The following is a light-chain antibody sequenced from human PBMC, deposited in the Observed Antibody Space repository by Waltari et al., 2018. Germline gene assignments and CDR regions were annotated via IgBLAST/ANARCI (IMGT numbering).Light chain of an antibody. Sequence: IQLTQSPSSLSASIGDRVTIPCRASQGIGSALAWYQQKPGKPPRLLIYDASSLEGGVPSRFSGSGSGTDFTLSISSLQAEDVAVYYCQQYYSTRTFGQGTKVEIK. CDR1: QGIGSA. J-gene: IGKJ1*01. CDR2: DAS. V-gene: IGKV1-13*02. CDR3: QQYYSTRT.